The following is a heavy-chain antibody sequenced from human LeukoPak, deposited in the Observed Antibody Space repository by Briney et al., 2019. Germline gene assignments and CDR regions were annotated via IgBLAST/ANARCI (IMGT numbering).Heavy chain of an antibody. J-gene: IGHJ6*02. V-gene: IGHV3-66*01. D-gene: IGHD3-3*01. CDR3: ARDRGYYDFWSGAIYYYSGMDV. CDR1: GFTVSSNY. CDR2: IYSGGST. Sequence: GGSLRLSCAASGFTVSSNYMSWVRQAPGKGLEWVSVIYSGGSTYYADSVKGRFTISRDNSKNTLYLQMNSLRAEDTAVYYCARDRGYYDFWSGAIYYYSGMDVWGQGTTVIVSS.